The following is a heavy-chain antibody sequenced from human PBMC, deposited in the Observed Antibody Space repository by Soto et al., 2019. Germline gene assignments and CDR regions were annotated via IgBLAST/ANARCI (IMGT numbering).Heavy chain of an antibody. CDR3: ARAWTFDY. D-gene: IGHD5-12*01. CDR2: INHSGST. CDR1: CGSFSFYY. V-gene: IGHV4-34*01. J-gene: IGHJ4*02. Sequence: LSLTCAVYCGSFSFYYWSWIRQPPGKGLEWIGEINHSGSTNYNPSLKSRVTISVDTSKNQFSLKLSSVTAADTAVYYCARAWTFDYWGQGTLVTVPQ.